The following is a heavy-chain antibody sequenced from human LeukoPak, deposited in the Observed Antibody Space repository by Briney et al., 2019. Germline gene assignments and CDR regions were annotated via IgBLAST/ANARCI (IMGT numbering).Heavy chain of an antibody. Sequence: ISHTSEYTYHADSVKGRFTISRDNSKNTLYLQMNSLRAEDTAMYYCAKGSSAGRPYYFDYWGQGTLVTVSS. CDR3: AKGSSAGRPYYFDY. CDR2: ISHTSEYT. V-gene: IGHV3-23*01. D-gene: IGHD3-10*01. J-gene: IGHJ4*02.